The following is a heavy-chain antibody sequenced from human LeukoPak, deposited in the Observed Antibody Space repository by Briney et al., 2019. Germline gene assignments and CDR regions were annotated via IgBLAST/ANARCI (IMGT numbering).Heavy chain of an antibody. J-gene: IGHJ4*02. D-gene: IGHD6-13*01. Sequence: PGGSLRLSCAASGFTFSSYGMHWVRQAPGKGLEWVAFIRYDGSNKYYADSVKGRFTISRDNSKNTLYLQMNSLRAEDTAVYYCATPYTSSYSGFDYWGQGTLVAVSS. CDR1: GFTFSSYG. CDR2: IRYDGSNK. CDR3: ATPYTSSYSGFDY. V-gene: IGHV3-30*02.